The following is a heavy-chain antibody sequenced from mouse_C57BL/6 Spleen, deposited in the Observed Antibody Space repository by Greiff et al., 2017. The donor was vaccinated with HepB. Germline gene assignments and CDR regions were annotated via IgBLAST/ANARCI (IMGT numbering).Heavy chain of an antibody. V-gene: IGHV5-6*01. CDR1: GFTFSSYG. D-gene: IGHD2-5*01. CDR2: ISSGGSYT. CDR3: ARHGDYSNYEGYFDV. J-gene: IGHJ1*03. Sequence: EVKLMESGGDLVKPGGSLKLSCAASGFTFSSYGMSWVRQTPDKRLEWVATISSGGSYTYYPDSVKGRFTISRDNAKNTLYLQMSSLKSEDTAMYYCARHGDYSNYEGYFDVWGTGTTVTVSS.